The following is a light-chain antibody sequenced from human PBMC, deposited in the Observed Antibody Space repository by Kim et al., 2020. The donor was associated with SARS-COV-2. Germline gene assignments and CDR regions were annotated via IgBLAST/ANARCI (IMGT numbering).Light chain of an antibody. V-gene: IGLV3-25*03. Sequence: VSPGQTARITCSGDALPKKYAYWYQQKPGQAPVMVIYKDSERPSGIPERFSGSSSGTTVTLTISGVQAEDEADYYCQSADSSGTYVFGPGTKVTVL. CDR2: KDS. CDR1: ALPKKY. CDR3: QSADSSGTYV. J-gene: IGLJ1*01.